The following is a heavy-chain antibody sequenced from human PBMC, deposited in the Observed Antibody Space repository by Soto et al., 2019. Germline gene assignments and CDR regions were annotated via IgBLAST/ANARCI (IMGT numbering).Heavy chain of an antibody. Sequence: ASVKVSCKASGYTFTGYYMHWVRQAPGQGLEWMGWINPNSGGTNYAQKFQGWVTMTRDTSISTAYMELSRLRSDDTAVYYCARAAGYDFWSGDRSNYFDYWGQGTLVTVSS. J-gene: IGHJ4*02. CDR3: ARAAGYDFWSGDRSNYFDY. D-gene: IGHD3-3*01. CDR2: INPNSGGT. V-gene: IGHV1-2*04. CDR1: GYTFTGYY.